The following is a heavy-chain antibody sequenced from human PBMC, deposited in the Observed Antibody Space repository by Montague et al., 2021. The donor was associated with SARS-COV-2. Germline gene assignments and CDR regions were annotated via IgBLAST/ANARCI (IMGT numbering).Heavy chain of an antibody. CDR3: ARGSKWSHYFDY. CDR2: FYNNGNT. CDR1: GGSLSSYY. Sequence: SETLSLTCNVSGGSLSSYYWIWIRRPPGKDLNWIGYFYNNGNTNYNPSLKSRIILSVDTSKNHFSLKVSSVTAADTAVYYCARGSKWSHYFDYWGQGTLVTVSS. J-gene: IGHJ4*02. V-gene: IGHV4-59*13. D-gene: IGHD2-15*01.